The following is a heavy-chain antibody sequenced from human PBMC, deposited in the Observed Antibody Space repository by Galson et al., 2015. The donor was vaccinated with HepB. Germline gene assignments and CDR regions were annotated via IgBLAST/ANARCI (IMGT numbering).Heavy chain of an antibody. CDR3: AKVGDYNFGYGEYYFDY. Sequence: SLRLSCAGSGFTFSTYAMNWVRQAPGKGLEWVSAISSGGVATYYADSFKGRFSITRDNSKNTVKLQMNSLRAEDTAVYYCAKVGDYNFGYGEYYFDYWGQGALVTVSS. D-gene: IGHD5-18*01. CDR1: GFTFSTYA. CDR2: ISSGGVAT. V-gene: IGHV3-23*01. J-gene: IGHJ4*02.